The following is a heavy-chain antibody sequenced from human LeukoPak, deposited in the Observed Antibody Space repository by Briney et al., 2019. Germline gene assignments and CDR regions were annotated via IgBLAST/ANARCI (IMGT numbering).Heavy chain of an antibody. D-gene: IGHD2-15*01. CDR2: IYTSGST. CDR1: GGSISSYY. Sequence: SETLSLTCTVSGGSISSYYWSWIRQPAGKGLEWIGRIYTSGSTNYNPSLKSRVTMSVDTSKNQFSLKLSSVTAADTAVYYCARLVVAPTLDDYYYYYMDVWGKGTTVTVSS. J-gene: IGHJ6*03. CDR3: ARLVVAPTLDDYYYYYMDV. V-gene: IGHV4-4*07.